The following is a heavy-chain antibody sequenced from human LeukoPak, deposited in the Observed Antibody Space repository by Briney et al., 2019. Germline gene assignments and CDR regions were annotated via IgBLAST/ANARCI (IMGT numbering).Heavy chain of an antibody. V-gene: IGHV3-7*01. CDR1: GFTFNNAW. CDR2: IKDDGSDR. J-gene: IGHJ4*02. CDR3: ANLGYSD. D-gene: IGHD5-12*01. Sequence: GGTLRLSCAASGFTFNNAWMSWVRQAPGKGLEWVATIKDDGSDRYYVDSVKGRFTISRANAKKSLYLQMNSLRVEDKAVYYCANLGYSDGGQGTLVTVSS.